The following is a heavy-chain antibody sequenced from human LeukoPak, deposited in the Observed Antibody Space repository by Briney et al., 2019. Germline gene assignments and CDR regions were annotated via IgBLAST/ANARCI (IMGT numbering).Heavy chain of an antibody. CDR1: GFTFSSYA. CDR3: AKFRGVTTLTPFDY. CDR2: ITTGGDTT. J-gene: IGHJ4*02. Sequence: GGSLRLSCAASGFTFSSYAMSWVRQAPGKGLEWVSSITTGGDTTYYADSVKGRFTISRDNSKNTLRLQMNTLRADDTAVYFCAKFRGVTTLTPFDYWGQGTLVSVSS. D-gene: IGHD4-17*01. V-gene: IGHV3-23*01.